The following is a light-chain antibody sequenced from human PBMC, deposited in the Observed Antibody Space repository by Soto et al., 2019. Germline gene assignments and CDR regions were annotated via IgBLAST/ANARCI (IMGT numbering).Light chain of an antibody. J-gene: IGKJ4*01. CDR2: DAS. V-gene: IGKV3-11*01. CDR3: QQRSNWPLT. Sequence: EIVLTQSPATLSLSPGERATLSCRASQSVSSYLAWYQQKPGQAPRLLIYDASNRATGIPARFSGSGSGTDFTLTISSLEPEDFAVXYCQQRSNWPLTFGGGTKVDIK. CDR1: QSVSSY.